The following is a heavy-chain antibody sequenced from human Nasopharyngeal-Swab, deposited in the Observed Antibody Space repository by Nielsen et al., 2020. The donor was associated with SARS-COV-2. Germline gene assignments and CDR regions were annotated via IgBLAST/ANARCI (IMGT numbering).Heavy chain of an antibody. CDR1: GYTLTELS. J-gene: IGHJ5*02. V-gene: IGHV1-24*01. CDR3: ATSTVVVATNWFDP. CDR2: FDPEDGEA. D-gene: IGHD2-15*01. Sequence: SVKVSRKVSGYTLTELSMHWVRQAPGKGLEWMGGFDPEDGEAIYAQKFQGRVTMTEDTSTDTAYMELSSLRSEDTAVYYCATSTVVVATNWFDPWGQGTLVTVSS.